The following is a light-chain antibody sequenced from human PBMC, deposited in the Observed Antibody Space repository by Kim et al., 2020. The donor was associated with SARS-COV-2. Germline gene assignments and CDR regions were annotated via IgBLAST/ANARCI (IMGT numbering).Light chain of an antibody. CDR3: KQYNSYLLT. V-gene: IGKV1-5*03. CDR2: KAS. J-gene: IGKJ4*01. Sequence: DIQMTQSPSTLSASVGDRVTITCRASQSISSWLAWYQQKPGKAPKLLTYKASSLESGVPSRFSGSGSGTEFTLTNSSLQPDDFATYYCKQYNSYLLTFGGGTKLEI. CDR1: QSISSW.